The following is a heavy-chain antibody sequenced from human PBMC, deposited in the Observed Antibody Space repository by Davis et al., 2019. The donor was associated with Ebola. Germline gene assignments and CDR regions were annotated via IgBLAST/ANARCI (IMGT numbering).Heavy chain of an antibody. Sequence: GESLKISCKASGYSFSTYWIGWVRQRPGKGLEWMGIIYPGDSDTRYSPSFQGQVTISADKSISTAYLQWSSLKASDTAMYYCARRVDSYYYMDVWGKGTTVTVSS. V-gene: IGHV5-51*01. CDR3: ARRVDSYYYMDV. J-gene: IGHJ6*03. CDR2: IYPGDSDT. D-gene: IGHD2-15*01. CDR1: GYSFSTYW.